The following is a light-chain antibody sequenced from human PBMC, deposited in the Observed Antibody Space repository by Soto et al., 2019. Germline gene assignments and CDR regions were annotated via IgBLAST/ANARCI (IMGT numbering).Light chain of an antibody. CDR1: SSDVGRYNF. J-gene: IGLJ3*02. V-gene: IGLV2-14*01. CDR2: GVT. CDR3: SSYTSRGTWV. Sequence: QSALTQPASVSGSPGQSITISCTGSSSDVGRYNFVSWYRQDPGKTPQLVISGVTNRPSGLSNRFSGSKSGNTASLTISGLQAEDEADYYCSSYTSRGTWVFGGGTKLTVL.